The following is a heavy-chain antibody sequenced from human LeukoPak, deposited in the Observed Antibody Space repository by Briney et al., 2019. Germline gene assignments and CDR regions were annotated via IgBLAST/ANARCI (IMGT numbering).Heavy chain of an antibody. V-gene: IGHV3-23*01. CDR1: GFTFSSYA. Sequence: GGSLRLSCAASGFTFSSYAMSWARQAPGKGLEWVSAISGSGGSTYYADSVKGRFTISRDNSKNTLYLQMNSLRAEDTAVYYCASRPPYYYDSSGYYYVYWGQGTLVTVSS. CDR3: ASRPPYYYDSSGYYYVY. D-gene: IGHD3-22*01. J-gene: IGHJ4*02. CDR2: ISGSGGST.